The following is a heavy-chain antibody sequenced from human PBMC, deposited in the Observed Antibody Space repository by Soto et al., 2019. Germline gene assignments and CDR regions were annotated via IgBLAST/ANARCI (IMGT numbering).Heavy chain of an antibody. D-gene: IGHD1-26*01. Sequence: PGGSLRLSCAASGFTFSSYGMHWVRQAPGKGLEWVAVISYDGSKKYYADSVKGRFTISRDNSKNTLYLQMNSLRAADTAVYYCAKAAELISWYYGMDVWGQGTTLTVSS. CDR1: GFTFSSYG. V-gene: IGHV3-30*18. CDR3: AKAAELISWYYGMDV. J-gene: IGHJ6*02. CDR2: ISYDGSKK.